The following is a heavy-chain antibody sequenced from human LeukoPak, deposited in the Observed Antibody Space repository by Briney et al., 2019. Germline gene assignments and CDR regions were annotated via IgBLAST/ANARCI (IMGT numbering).Heavy chain of an antibody. CDR1: GGSISSSSYY. V-gene: IGHV4-39*07. J-gene: IGHJ4*02. D-gene: IGHD1-26*01. CDR2: IYYSGST. Sequence: SETLSLTCTVSGGSISSSSYYWGWIRQPPGKGLEWIRSIYYSGSTYYNPSLKSRVTISADTSKNQFSLKLSSVTAADTAVYYCARDVGYSGSYYDYWGQGTLVTVPS. CDR3: ARDVGYSGSYYDY.